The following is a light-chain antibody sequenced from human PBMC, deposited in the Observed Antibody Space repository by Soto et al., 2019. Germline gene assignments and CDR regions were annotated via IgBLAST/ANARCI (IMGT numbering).Light chain of an antibody. Sequence: QSVLTQPASLSGSPGQSITISCTGTNNDIGGYNYVSWYQQHPGKAPKLVIYELTNRPSGVSNRFSGSKSGNTASLTISGLQAEDEADYYCSSYTSSATYVFGTGTKVTVL. CDR3: SSYTSSATYV. J-gene: IGLJ1*01. V-gene: IGLV2-14*01. CDR1: NNDIGGYNY. CDR2: ELT.